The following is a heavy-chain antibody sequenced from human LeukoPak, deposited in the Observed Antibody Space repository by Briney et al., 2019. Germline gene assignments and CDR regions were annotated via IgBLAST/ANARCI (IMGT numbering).Heavy chain of an antibody. CDR3: AKEVVAAAGPYFDY. D-gene: IGHD6-13*01. V-gene: IGHV3-33*06. CDR1: GFTFSSYG. CDR2: ILSDGSKE. J-gene: IGHJ4*02. Sequence: GGSLRLSCAASGFTFSSYGMHWVRQAPGKGLEWAAVILSDGSKEFYTDSVKGRFTISRDNSKNTLYLQMNSLRAEDTAVYYCAKEVVAAAGPYFDYWGQGTLVTVSS.